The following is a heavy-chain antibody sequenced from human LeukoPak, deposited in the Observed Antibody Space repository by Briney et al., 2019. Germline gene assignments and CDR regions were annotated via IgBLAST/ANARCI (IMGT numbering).Heavy chain of an antibody. D-gene: IGHD3-16*01. V-gene: IGHV4-34*01. J-gene: IGHJ3*01. CDR1: GGSLSGYY. CDR3: ASFPDVWGSLRVFDF. CDR2: INHSGST. Sequence: PSETLSLTCAVYGGSLSGYYWSWIRQPPGKGLEWIGEINHSGSTNYNPSLKSRVTISVDTSRNQFSLKLSSVTAADTAVYYCASFPDVWGSLRVFDFLVQGTMVTVSS.